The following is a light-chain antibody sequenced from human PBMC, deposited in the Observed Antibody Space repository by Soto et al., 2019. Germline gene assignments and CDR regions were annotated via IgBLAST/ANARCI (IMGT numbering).Light chain of an antibody. CDR2: AAS. CDR3: QKYNSAPPYT. Sequence: DIQMTQSPSSLSASVGDRVTITCRASQGISNYLAWYQQKPGKVTKLLIYAASTLQSGVPSRFSGSGSGTDFTLTISSLQPEDGATYYCQKYNSAPPYTFGQGTKLEIK. J-gene: IGKJ2*01. CDR1: QGISNY. V-gene: IGKV1-27*01.